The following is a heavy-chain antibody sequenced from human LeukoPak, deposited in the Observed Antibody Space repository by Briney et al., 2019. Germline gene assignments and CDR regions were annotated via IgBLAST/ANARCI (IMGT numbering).Heavy chain of an antibody. CDR3: ARLISGVGYFDY. Sequence: SETLSLTCAVYGGSFSGYYWSWIRQPPGKALEWIGYIHYSGSTNYNPSLKSRVTISVDTSKNHFSLKLSSVTAADTAVYYCARLISGVGYFDYWGQGTLVTVSS. CDR1: GGSFSGYY. J-gene: IGHJ4*02. CDR2: IHYSGST. D-gene: IGHD3-10*01. V-gene: IGHV4-59*08.